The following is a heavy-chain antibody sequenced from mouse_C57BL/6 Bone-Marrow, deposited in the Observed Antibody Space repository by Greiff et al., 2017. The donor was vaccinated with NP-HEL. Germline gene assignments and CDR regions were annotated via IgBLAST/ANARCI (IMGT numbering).Heavy chain of an antibody. Sequence: EVMLVESGGGLVKPGGSLKLSCAASGFTFSSYAMSWVRQTPEKRLEWVATISDGGSYTYYPDNVKGRFTISRDNAKNNLYLQMSHLKSEDTAMYYCAREVYYGNVYAMDYWGQGTSVTVSS. D-gene: IGHD2-1*01. V-gene: IGHV5-4*01. J-gene: IGHJ4*01. CDR3: AREVYYGNVYAMDY. CDR2: ISDGGSYT. CDR1: GFTFSSYA.